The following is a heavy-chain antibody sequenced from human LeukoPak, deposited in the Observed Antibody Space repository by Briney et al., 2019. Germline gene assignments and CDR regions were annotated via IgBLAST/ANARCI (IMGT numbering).Heavy chain of an antibody. V-gene: IGHV4-59*01. Sequence: SETLSLTCTVSGGSISSYYWSWIRQPPGKGLEWIGYIYYSGSTNYNPSLKSRVTISVDTSKNQFSLKLSSVTAADTAVYYCARVAVVNPTAYDFWSGYYAGFDPWGQGTLVTVSS. D-gene: IGHD3-3*01. CDR1: GGSISSYY. CDR2: IYYSGST. J-gene: IGHJ5*02. CDR3: ARVAVVNPTAYDFWSGYYAGFDP.